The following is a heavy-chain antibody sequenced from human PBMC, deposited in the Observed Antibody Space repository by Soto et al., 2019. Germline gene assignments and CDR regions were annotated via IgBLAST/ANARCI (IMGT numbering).Heavy chain of an antibody. Sequence: QVQLVESGGGVVQPGRSLRLSCAASGFTFSSYGMHWVRQAPGKGLEWVAVISYDGSNKYYADSVKGRFTISRDNSKNTLYLQMNSLRAEDTAVYYCAKDIYYGSGRKTFGGSDYWGPGTLVTVSS. CDR1: GFTFSSYG. CDR2: ISYDGSNK. D-gene: IGHD3-10*01. V-gene: IGHV3-30*18. J-gene: IGHJ4*02. CDR3: AKDIYYGSGRKTFGGSDY.